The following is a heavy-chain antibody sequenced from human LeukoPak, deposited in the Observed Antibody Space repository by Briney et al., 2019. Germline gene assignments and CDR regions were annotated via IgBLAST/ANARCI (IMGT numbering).Heavy chain of an antibody. CDR2: IQYDGSNE. CDR3: AGLPAYYYDTSGFYFDY. Sequence: PGGSLRLSCAASGFTFSSYGMHWVRQAPGKGLEWVAYIQYDGSNEQYADSVKGRFTISRDNSKNTLYLQMNSLRAEDTAVYYCAGLPAYYYDTSGFYFDYWGQGTLVTVSS. D-gene: IGHD3-22*01. CDR1: GFTFSSYG. J-gene: IGHJ4*02. V-gene: IGHV3-30*02.